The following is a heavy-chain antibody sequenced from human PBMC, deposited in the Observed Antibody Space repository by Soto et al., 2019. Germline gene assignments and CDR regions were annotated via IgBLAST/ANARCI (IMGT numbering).Heavy chain of an antibody. CDR2: IIPMFGSA. J-gene: IGHJ5*02. Sequence: QVQLVQSGAEVKKPGSSVKVSCKASGGTFSNYAISWVRQAPGQGLEWMGGIIPMFGSANYAQKFQGRVTITADESTCTAYMELSSLRSEDTAVYYCARGGDIVLVPTDISWFDPWGQGTLVTVSS. CDR1: GGTFSNYA. V-gene: IGHV1-69*01. CDR3: ARGGDIVLVPTDISWFDP. D-gene: IGHD2-2*01.